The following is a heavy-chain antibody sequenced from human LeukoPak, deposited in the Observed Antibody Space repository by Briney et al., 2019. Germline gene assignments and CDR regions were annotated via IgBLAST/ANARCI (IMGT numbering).Heavy chain of an antibody. CDR2: INPNSGGT. Sequence: ASVNVSCKGPGYTFTGHYMHWVRQAPGQGLEWMGWINPNSGGTNYAQKFQGRVTMTRDTSISTAYMELSGLTSDDTAVYYCASTIMVVPRWGQGTLVTVSS. J-gene: IGHJ4*02. V-gene: IGHV1-2*02. CDR3: ASTIMVVPR. CDR1: GYTFTGHY. D-gene: IGHD3-22*01.